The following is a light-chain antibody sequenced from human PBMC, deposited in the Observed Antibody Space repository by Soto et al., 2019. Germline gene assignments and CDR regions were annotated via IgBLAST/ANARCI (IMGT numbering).Light chain of an antibody. CDR3: HPSNKYPT. CDR2: AAS. J-gene: IGKJ5*01. CDR1: QSISSY. V-gene: IGKV1-39*01. Sequence: DIEVTQSPYSLSASVGDRVTITCRAGQSISSYLNWYQQKPRKAPKLLIYAASRLQSGVPTRFSGSGAGTDFTLTITSLQPEDFATYYCHPSNKYPTSGQGTRLEIK.